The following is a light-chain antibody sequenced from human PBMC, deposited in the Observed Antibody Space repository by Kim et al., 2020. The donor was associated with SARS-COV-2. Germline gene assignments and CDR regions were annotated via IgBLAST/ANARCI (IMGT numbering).Light chain of an antibody. V-gene: IGLV2-14*01. CDR1: SSDVGGYNY. J-gene: IGLJ1*01. Sequence: QSVVTQPASVSGSPGQSITISCTGTSSDVGGYNYVSWYQQHPGKVPKLMIYDVTKRPSGVSNRFSGSKSGNTASLTISGLQAEDEADYYCGSYTSSSTPFVFGTGTKVTVL. CDR2: DVT. CDR3: GSYTSSSTPFV.